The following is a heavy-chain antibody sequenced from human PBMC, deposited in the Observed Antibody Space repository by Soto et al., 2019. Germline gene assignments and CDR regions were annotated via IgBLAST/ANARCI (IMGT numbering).Heavy chain of an antibody. J-gene: IGHJ4*02. V-gene: IGHV1-18*01. CDR2: ISAYNGNT. Sequence: ASVKVSCKASGYTFTSYGISWVRQAPGQGLEWMGWISAYNGNTNYAQRLQGRVTMTTDTSTSTAYMELRSLRSDDTAVYYCARDRYDSSGYYYFYWGQGTLVTVSS. CDR1: GYTFTSYG. D-gene: IGHD3-22*01. CDR3: ARDRYDSSGYYYFY.